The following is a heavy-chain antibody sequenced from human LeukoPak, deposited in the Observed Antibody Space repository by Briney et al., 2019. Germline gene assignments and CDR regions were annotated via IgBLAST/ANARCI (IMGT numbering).Heavy chain of an antibody. D-gene: IGHD6-13*01. CDR3: TRQYSSSWYWMDV. CDR1: GFTFSGSA. J-gene: IGHJ6*04. CDR2: IRSKANSYAT. Sequence: GGSLKLSCAASGFTFSGSAMHWVRQASGKGREWVGRIRSKANSYATASAASVKGRFTISRDDSKNTAYLQMNSLKTEDTAVYYCTRQYSSSWYWMDVWGKGTTVTVSS. V-gene: IGHV3-73*01.